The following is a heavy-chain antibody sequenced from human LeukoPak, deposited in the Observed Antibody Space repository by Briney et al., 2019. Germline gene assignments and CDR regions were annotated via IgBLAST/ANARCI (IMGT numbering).Heavy chain of an antibody. V-gene: IGHV3-7*01. Sequence: GGSLSLSCAASGFTFSGRWMSWVRQAPGKGLEWVANIKPDGSEKNYVDSVKGRFTISRDNAKNSLSLQMNSLRAEDTAVYYCARPLMYYYGSETYFWFDPWGQGTLVTVCS. CDR2: IKPDGSEK. D-gene: IGHD3-10*01. CDR3: ARPLMYYYGSETYFWFDP. J-gene: IGHJ5*02. CDR1: GFTFSGRW.